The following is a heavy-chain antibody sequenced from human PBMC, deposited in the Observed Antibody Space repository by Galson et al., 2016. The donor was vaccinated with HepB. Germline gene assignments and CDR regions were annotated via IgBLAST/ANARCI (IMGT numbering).Heavy chain of an antibody. D-gene: IGHD2-15*01. CDR2: IYYLGNT. V-gene: IGHV4-39*02. J-gene: IGHJ5*01. CDR1: GGSLKSNTSY. Sequence: SETLSLTCTVSGGSLKSNTSYWSWIRQPPGRGLEWIGTIYYLGNTYYNPSLSSRLTMSVDKSNNNFSLKLTSVTAADTAVYFCARLLSLDCTANSCYSGWFDPWGRGTLVSVSS. CDR3: ARLLSLDCTANSCYSGWFDP.